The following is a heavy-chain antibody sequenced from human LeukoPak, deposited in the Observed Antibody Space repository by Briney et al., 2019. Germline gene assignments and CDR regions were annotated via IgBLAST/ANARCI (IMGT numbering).Heavy chain of an antibody. Sequence: GGSLRLSCAASGFTFSSYSMNWVRQAPGKGLEWVSSISSSSSYIYYADSVKGRFTISRDNAKNSLYLRMNSLRAEDTAVYYCARGCGYSGYDCGYWGQGTLVTVSS. CDR3: ARGCGYSGYDCGY. V-gene: IGHV3-21*01. D-gene: IGHD5-12*01. CDR1: GFTFSSYS. CDR2: ISSSSSYI. J-gene: IGHJ4*02.